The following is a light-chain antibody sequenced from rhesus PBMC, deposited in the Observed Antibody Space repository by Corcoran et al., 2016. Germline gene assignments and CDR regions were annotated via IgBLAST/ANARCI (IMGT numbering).Light chain of an antibody. Sequence: DIQMTQSPSSLSASVGDRVTITCRASQGITNDLAWYQQKPGETPKLRIYEASSLQSGIPSRFSGSGSGTDFTITISSLQPEDFATYYCQHYYSTTFTFGPGTKLDIK. CDR3: QHYYSTTFT. J-gene: IGKJ3*01. CDR2: EAS. CDR1: QGITND. V-gene: IGKV1-25*01.